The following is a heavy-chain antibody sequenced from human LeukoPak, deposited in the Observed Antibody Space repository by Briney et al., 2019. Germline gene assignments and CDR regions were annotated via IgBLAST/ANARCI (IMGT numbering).Heavy chain of an antibody. CDR1: GFTFSNYA. CDR3: AKSSCSSNVSYRPHADTWFDP. J-gene: IGHJ5*02. CDR2: VSGSGGDT. Sequence: GGSLRLSCAAPGFTFSNYAMNWVRQAPGKGLEWVSAVSGSGGDTFYADSVKGRFTISRDSSQNTLYLQMNSLRAEDTAIYFCAKSSCSSNVSYRPHADTWFDPWGQGTLVTVSS. D-gene: IGHD2-2*01. V-gene: IGHV3-23*01.